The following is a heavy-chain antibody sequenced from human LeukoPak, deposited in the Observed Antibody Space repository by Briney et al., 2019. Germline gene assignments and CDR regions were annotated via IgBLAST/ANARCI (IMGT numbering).Heavy chain of an antibody. V-gene: IGHV1-46*01. CDR2: INPSGGST. CDR3: ARSYEGDY. D-gene: IGHD5-12*01. CDR1: GYTFTSYY. Sequence: ASVKVSCRASGYTFTSYYMHWVRQAPGQGLEWMGIINPSGGSTSYAQKFQGRVTMTRNTSISTAYMELSSLRSEDTAVYYCARSYEGDYWGQGTLVTVSS. J-gene: IGHJ4*02.